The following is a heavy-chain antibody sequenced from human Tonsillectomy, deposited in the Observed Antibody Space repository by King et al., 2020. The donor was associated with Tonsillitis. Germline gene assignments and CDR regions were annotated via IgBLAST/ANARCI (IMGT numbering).Heavy chain of an antibody. CDR3: ARQRRIAATLDY. Sequence: VQLVESGGGLVKPGGSLRLSCAASGFTFSSYIMNWVRQAPGKGLEWVSSISSSSSYIYYADSVKGRLTISRDNAKNSLYLQMHSLRAEDTAVHYCARQRRIAATLDYWGQGTLVTVSS. V-gene: IGHV3-21*01. D-gene: IGHD6-25*01. CDR2: ISSSSSYI. CDR1: GFTFSSYI. J-gene: IGHJ4*02.